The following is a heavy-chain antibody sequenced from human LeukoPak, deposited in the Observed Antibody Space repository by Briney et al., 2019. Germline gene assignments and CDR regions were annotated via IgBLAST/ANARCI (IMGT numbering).Heavy chain of an antibody. V-gene: IGHV3-21*01. CDR2: ISSSSSYI. J-gene: IGHJ4*02. CDR3: ARVPMVQGVNVAPCDY. D-gene: IGHD3-10*01. Sequence: GGSLRLSCAASGFTFSSYSMNWVRQAPGKGLEWVSSISSSSSYIYYADSVKGRFTISRDNAKKSLFLLMNSLRAEDTAVYYCARVPMVQGVNVAPCDYWGQGTLVTVSS. CDR1: GFTFSSYS.